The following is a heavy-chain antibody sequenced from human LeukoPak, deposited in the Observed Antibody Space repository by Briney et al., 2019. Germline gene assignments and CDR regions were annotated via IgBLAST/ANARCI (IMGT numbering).Heavy chain of an antibody. D-gene: IGHD5-12*01. CDR2: ISGSGGST. V-gene: IGHV3-23*01. CDR3: AKGSVDIVAVNWFDP. J-gene: IGHJ5*02. CDR1: GFTFSSYA. Sequence: QPGGSLRLSCAASGFTFSSYAMSWVRQAPGKGLEWVSAISGSGGSTHYADSVKGRFTISRDNSKNTLYLQMNSLRAEDTAVYYCAKGSVDIVAVNWFDPWGQGTLVTVSS.